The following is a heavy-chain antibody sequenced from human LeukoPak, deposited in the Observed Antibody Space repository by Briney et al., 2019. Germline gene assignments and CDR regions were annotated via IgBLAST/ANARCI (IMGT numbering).Heavy chain of an antibody. V-gene: IGHV3-21*01. D-gene: IGHD5-18*01. CDR1: GFTFSSYS. Sequence: GSLRLSCAASGFTFSSYSMNWVRQAPGKGLEWVSSISSSSSYIYYADSVKGRFTISRDNAKNSLYLQMNSLRAEDTAVYYCARTAMAPQYWFDPWGQGTLVTVSS. J-gene: IGHJ5*02. CDR3: ARTAMAPQYWFDP. CDR2: ISSSSSYI.